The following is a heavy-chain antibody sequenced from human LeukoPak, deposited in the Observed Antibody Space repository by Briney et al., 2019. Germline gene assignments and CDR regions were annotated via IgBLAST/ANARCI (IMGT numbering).Heavy chain of an antibody. V-gene: IGHV3-30-3*01. D-gene: IGHD1-26*01. J-gene: IGHJ4*02. Sequence: GGSLRLSCAASGFTFSNYNMNWVRQAPGKGLEWVAVISYDGSNKYYADSVKGRFTISRDNSKNTLYLQMNSLRAEDTAVYYCARDRVGATDYFDYWGQGTLVTVSS. CDR2: ISYDGSNK. CDR1: GFTFSNYN. CDR3: ARDRVGATDYFDY.